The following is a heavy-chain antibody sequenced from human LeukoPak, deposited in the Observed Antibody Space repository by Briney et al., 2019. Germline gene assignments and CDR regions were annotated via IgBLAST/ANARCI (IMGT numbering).Heavy chain of an antibody. Sequence: GGSLRLSCVVSGIPFSDFYMNWIRQAPGKGLEWISYISSSSSYTDYAESVKGRFTISRDNAKSALYLEMNDLRVEDTAVYYCAAGTAADYWGQGTLVIVSS. CDR3: AAGTAADY. V-gene: IGHV3-11*03. CDR2: ISSSSSYT. CDR1: GIPFSDFY. J-gene: IGHJ4*02. D-gene: IGHD6-13*01.